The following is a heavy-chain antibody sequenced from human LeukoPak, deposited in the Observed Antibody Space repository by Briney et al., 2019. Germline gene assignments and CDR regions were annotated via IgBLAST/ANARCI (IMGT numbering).Heavy chain of an antibody. Sequence: ASVQVSCKASGYTFTSYYMHWVRQAPGQGLEWMGIINPSGGSTSYAQKFQGRVTMTRDTSTSTVYMELSSLRSEDTAVYYCAISPKYSCGWYRYFQHWGEGTLVTVSS. CDR3: AISPKYSCGWYRYFQH. CDR1: GYTFTSYY. J-gene: IGHJ1*01. V-gene: IGHV1-46*01. D-gene: IGHD6-19*01. CDR2: INPSGGST.